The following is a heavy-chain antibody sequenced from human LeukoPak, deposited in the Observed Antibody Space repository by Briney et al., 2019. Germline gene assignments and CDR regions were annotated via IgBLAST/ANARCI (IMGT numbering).Heavy chain of an antibody. V-gene: IGHV4-39*01. Sequence: SETLSLTCTVSGGSISSNNYYWGWIRQPPGKGPEWIGSIYFSGSTYYNPSLKSRVTISVDTSKNQFSLKLSSVTAADTAVYYCRGYSNGFRFDYWGQGTLVTVSS. D-gene: IGHD5-18*01. J-gene: IGHJ4*02. CDR2: IYFSGST. CDR1: GGSISSNNYY. CDR3: RGYSNGFRFDY.